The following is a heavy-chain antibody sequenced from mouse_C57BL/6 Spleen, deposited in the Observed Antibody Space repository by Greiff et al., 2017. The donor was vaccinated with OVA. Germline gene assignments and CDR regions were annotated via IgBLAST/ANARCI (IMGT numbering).Heavy chain of an antibody. CDR1: GYTFTSYW. V-gene: IGHV1-64*01. D-gene: IGHD1-1*01. CDR2: IHPNSGST. Sequence: QVQLQQPGAELVKPGASVKLSCKASGYTFTSYWMHWVKQRPGQGLEWIGMIHPNSGSTNYNEKLKSKATLTVDKSTSTASMQFSSLTSEDTAVYYCARTVVSRYIDDWGKGTTVTVSA. J-gene: IGHJ1*03. CDR3: ARTVVSRYIDD.